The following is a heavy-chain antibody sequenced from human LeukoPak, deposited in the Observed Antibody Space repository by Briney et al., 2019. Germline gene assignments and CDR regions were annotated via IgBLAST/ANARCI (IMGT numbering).Heavy chain of an antibody. CDR2: ISSSSSTI. CDR1: GFTFSSYS. J-gene: IGHJ3*02. CDR3: ARDVLDAFDI. Sequence: PGGSLRLSCAASGFTFSSYSMSWGRQAPGKGLEWGSYISSSSSTIYYADSVKGRFTISRDNAKNSLYLQMNSLRADDTAVYYCARDVLDAFDIWGQGTMVTVSS. V-gene: IGHV3-48*04.